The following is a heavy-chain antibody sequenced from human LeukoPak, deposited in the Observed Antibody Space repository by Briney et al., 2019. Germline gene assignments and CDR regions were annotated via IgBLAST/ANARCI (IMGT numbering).Heavy chain of an antibody. V-gene: IGHV3-21*01. CDR3: ARESGSPDY. J-gene: IGHJ4*02. CDR1: GLTFSRYN. Sequence: GGSLRLSCAASGLTFSRYNMNCVRQAPGKGLEWVSSISSSSNYIYYADSVKGRFTISRDNAKNSVYLQVNSLRAEDTALYYCARESGSPDYWGQGTLVTVSS. CDR2: ISSSSNYI. D-gene: IGHD3-10*01.